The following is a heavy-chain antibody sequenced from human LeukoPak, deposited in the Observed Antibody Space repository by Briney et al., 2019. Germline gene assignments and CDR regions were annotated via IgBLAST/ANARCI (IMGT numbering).Heavy chain of an antibody. V-gene: IGHV3-7*01. CDR3: ARDLPHYGSGSYFPAGVFDY. J-gene: IGHJ4*02. D-gene: IGHD3-10*01. CDR2: IKQDGSEK. Sequence: GGSLRLSCAASGLTFSSYWMSWVRQAPGKGLEWVANIKQDGSEKYYVDSVKGRFTISRDNAKNSLYLQMNSLRAEDTAVYYCARDLPHYGSGSYFPAGVFDYWGQGTLVTVSS. CDR1: GLTFSSYW.